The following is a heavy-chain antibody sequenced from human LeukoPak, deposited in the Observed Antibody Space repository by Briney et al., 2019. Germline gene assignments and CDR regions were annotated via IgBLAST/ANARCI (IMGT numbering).Heavy chain of an antibody. V-gene: IGHV1-2*06. J-gene: IGHJ5*02. D-gene: IGHD5-12*01. CDR2: INPNSGGT. CDR3: ARGPSPYDNWFDP. CDR1: GNTFTGYY. Sequence: ASVKVSCKASGNTFTGYYVHWVRQAPGQGLEWMGRINPNSGGTNYAQKFQDRVTMTRDTSISTAYMELSRLRSDDTAVYYCARGPSPYDNWFDPWGQGTLVTVSS.